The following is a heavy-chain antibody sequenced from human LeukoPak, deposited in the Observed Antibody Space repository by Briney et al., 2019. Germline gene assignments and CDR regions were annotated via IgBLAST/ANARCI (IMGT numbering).Heavy chain of an antibody. D-gene: IGHD3-3*01. CDR1: GFTFSSYA. Sequence: GGSLRLSCAASGFTFSSYAMSWVRQAPGKGLEWVPAISGGGGSTFYAESVKGRFTISRDNSKNTLYLQMNSLRAEDTAVYYCAKTPYYDFWSGYFDYWGQGTLVTVSS. V-gene: IGHV3-23*01. CDR3: AKTPYYDFWSGYFDY. CDR2: ISGGGGST. J-gene: IGHJ4*02.